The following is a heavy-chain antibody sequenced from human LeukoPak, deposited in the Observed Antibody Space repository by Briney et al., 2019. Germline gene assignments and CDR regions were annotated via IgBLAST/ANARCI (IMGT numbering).Heavy chain of an antibody. CDR2: INHSGST. V-gene: IGHV4-34*01. J-gene: IGHJ6*02. Sequence: SETLSLTCAVYGGSFSGYYWSWIRQPPGKGLEWIGEINHSGSTNHNPSLKSRVTISVDTSKNQFSLKLSSVTAADTAVYYCARIPMAYCSSTSCYPVGMDVWGQGTTVTVSS. CDR3: ARIPMAYCSSTSCYPVGMDV. D-gene: IGHD2-2*01. CDR1: GGSFSGYY.